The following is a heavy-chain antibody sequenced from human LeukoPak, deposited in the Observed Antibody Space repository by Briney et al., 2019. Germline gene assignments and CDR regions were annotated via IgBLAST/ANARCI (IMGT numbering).Heavy chain of an antibody. V-gene: IGHV3-23*01. D-gene: IGHD6-19*01. CDR3: AKGKYSSGGVPDY. CDR2: ISGGGEST. Sequence: GGSLRLSCAASGFSVTRNYVSWVRQAPGNGLEWVSSISGGGESTYYADSVKGRFTVSRDNSKNTLYLQINSLRGEDTAVYYCAKGKYSSGGVPDYWGQGTLVTVSS. CDR1: GFSVTRNY. J-gene: IGHJ4*02.